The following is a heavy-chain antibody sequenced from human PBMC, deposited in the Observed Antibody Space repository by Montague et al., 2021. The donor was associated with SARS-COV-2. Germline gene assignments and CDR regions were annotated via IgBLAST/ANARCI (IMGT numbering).Heavy chain of an antibody. CDR2: IYRNGNT. CDR1: GYSISSGDY. V-gene: IGHV4-38-2*02. Sequence: SETLSLTCTVSGYSISSGDYWGWIRQPPGKGLEWIGRIYRNGNTYYNPSLKSRVTISVDTSKNQFSLKLRYVTAADTAVYYCARGAGYSSSWYLAFEIWGQGTMVTVSS. CDR3: ARGAGYSSSWYLAFEI. J-gene: IGHJ3*02. D-gene: IGHD6-13*01.